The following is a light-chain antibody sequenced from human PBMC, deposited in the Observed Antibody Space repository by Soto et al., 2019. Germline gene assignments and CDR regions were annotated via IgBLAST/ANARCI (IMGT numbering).Light chain of an antibody. J-gene: IGKJ2*01. V-gene: IGKV1-5*01. CDR3: QQYESYPYT. CDR2: DAS. CDR1: QSIQTW. Sequence: DIQMTQSPSTLSASVGDRVTISCRASQSIQTWLAWYQQKPGKAPNLLIFDASDLASGVSYRFSGSGSGAEFTLTISSLQADDFATYYCQQYESYPYTFGRGTRLEIK.